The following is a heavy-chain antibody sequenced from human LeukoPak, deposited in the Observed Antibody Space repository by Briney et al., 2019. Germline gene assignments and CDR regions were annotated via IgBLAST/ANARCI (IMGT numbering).Heavy chain of an antibody. Sequence: SETLSLTCAVSGYSISSGYYWGWIRQPPGKGLEWIGSVYHSGITYYNPSLKSRVTISVDTSKNQFSLKLSSVTAADTAVYYCVRSVGYWGQGTLVTVSS. CDR2: VYHSGIT. CDR3: VRSVGY. CDR1: GYSISSGYY. V-gene: IGHV4-38-2*01. J-gene: IGHJ4*01.